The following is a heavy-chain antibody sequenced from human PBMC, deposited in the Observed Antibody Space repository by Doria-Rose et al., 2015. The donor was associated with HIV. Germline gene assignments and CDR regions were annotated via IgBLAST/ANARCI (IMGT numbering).Heavy chain of an antibody. D-gene: IGHD6-13*01. CDR3: ARIKSSRWYHKYYFDF. J-gene: IGHJ4*02. Sequence: QVTLKESGPVLVKPTETLTLTCTVSGGSLSSPGMGVSWIRQPPGKALEWLANIFSDDDRSYKTSLKSRLTISRGTANSQVVLTMTDMHLVDTATYYCARIKSSRWYHKYYFDFWGQGTLVIVSA. CDR2: IFSDDDR. V-gene: IGHV2-26*01. CDR1: GGSLSSPGMG.